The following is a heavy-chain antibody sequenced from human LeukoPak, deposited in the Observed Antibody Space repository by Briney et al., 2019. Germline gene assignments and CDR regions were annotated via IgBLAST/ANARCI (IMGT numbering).Heavy chain of an antibody. CDR1: GGSFSGYY. V-gene: IGHV4-34*01. Sequence: PSETLSLTCAVYGGSFSGYYWSWIRQPPGKGLEWIGEINHSGSTNYNPSLKSRVTISVDTSKNQFSLKLSSVTAADTAVYYCARGTSTNPYIVVVVAAPNWFDPWGQGTLVTVSS. CDR2: INHSGST. CDR3: ARGTSTNPYIVVVVAAPNWFDP. J-gene: IGHJ5*02. D-gene: IGHD2-15*01.